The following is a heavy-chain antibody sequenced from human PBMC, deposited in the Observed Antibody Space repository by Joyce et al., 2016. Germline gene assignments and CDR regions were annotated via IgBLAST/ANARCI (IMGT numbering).Heavy chain of an antibody. V-gene: IGHV4-34*02. Sequence: QVQLQQWGAGLLKPSETLSSTCTVHGASFSGYHWHWARQPQGKGLEWIREVHPGENTTYSPALKRRVTILVDTSKSQCSLDLRSVTAADTAVYYCARGALPRPPYSVTQNHYYYTVDVWGQGTTVAVSS. CDR3: ARGALPRPPYSVTQNHYYYTVDV. CDR2: VHPGENT. CDR1: GASFSGYH. J-gene: IGHJ6*02. D-gene: IGHD5/OR15-5a*01.